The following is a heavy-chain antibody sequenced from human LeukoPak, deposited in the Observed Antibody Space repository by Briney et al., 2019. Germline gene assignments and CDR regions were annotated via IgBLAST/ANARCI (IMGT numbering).Heavy chain of an antibody. D-gene: IGHD3-22*01. V-gene: IGHV1-69*04. Sequence: SVKVSCKASGGTSSSYAISWVRQAPGQGLEWMGRIIPILGIANYAQKFQGRVTITADKSTSTAYMELSSLRSEDTAVYYCARLPRRNYYDSSGYPWIFDYWGQGTLVTVSS. CDR1: GGTSSSYA. J-gene: IGHJ4*02. CDR3: ARLPRRNYYDSSGYPWIFDY. CDR2: IIPILGIA.